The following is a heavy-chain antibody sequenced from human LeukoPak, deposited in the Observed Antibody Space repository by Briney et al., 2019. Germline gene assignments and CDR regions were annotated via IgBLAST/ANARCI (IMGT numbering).Heavy chain of an antibody. D-gene: IGHD3-10*01. CDR1: GGSFSGYY. V-gene: IGHV4-34*01. CDR2: INHSGST. Sequence: KSSQTLSLTCAVYGGSFSGYYWSWIRQPPGKGLEWIGEINHSGSTNYNPSLKSRVTISVDTSKNQFSLKLSSVTAVDTAVYYCARVPFHPRITMVRGVIDKRNALYYYYMDVWGKGTTVTVSS. J-gene: IGHJ6*03. CDR3: ARVPFHPRITMVRGVIDKRNALYYYYMDV.